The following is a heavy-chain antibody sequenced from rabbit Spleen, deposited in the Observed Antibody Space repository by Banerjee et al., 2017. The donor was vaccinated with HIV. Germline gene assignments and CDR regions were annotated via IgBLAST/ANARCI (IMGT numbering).Heavy chain of an antibody. CDR2: IYGGSSGST. V-gene: IGHV1S40*01. J-gene: IGHJ4*01. Sequence: QSLEESGGDLVKPGASLTLTCTASGFSFSSSYWICWVRQAPGKGLEWIACIYGGSSGSTYYASWATGRFTFSKTSSTTVTLQMTSLTAADTATYFCARDLDGVIGWNFGWWGPGTLVTVS. D-gene: IGHD1-1*01. CDR1: GFSFSSSYW. CDR3: ARDLDGVIGWNFGW.